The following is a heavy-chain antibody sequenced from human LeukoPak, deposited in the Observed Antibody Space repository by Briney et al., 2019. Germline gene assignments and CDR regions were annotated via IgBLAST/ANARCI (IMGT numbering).Heavy chain of an antibody. Sequence: SVKVSCKASGGTFSTYAISWVRQAPGQGLEWMGGIIPIFGTANYAQKFQGRVTITRDTSASTAYMELSSLRSEDTAVYYCARVGSYYVDPFDYWGQGTLVTVSS. CDR3: ARVGSYYVDPFDY. CDR2: IIPIFGTA. CDR1: GGTFSTYA. V-gene: IGHV1-69*05. J-gene: IGHJ4*02. D-gene: IGHD1-26*01.